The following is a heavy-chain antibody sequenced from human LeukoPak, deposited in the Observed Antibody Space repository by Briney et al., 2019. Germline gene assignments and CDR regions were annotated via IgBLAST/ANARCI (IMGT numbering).Heavy chain of an antibody. CDR1: GYTFTGYY. J-gene: IGHJ4*02. CDR2: INPNSGGT. V-gene: IGHV1-2*02. CDR3: ARTRYCSGGSCPTYVFDY. Sequence: ASVKVSCKASGYTFTGYYMHWVRQAPGQGLEWMGWINPNSGGTNYAQKFQGRVTMTRDTSISTAYMELSRLRSDDTAVYYCARTRYCSGGSCPTYVFDYWGQGTLVTVSS. D-gene: IGHD2-15*01.